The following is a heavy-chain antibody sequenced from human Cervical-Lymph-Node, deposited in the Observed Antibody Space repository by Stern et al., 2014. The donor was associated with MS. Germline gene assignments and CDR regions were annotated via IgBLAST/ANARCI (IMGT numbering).Heavy chain of an antibody. Sequence: QITLKESGPTLVKPTQTLTLTCTFSGFSLSTSGVGVGWIRQPPGKALEWLALIYWDDDKLYSPSLKSRLTITKDTSKNQVVLTMTNMDPVDTATYYCAHRCLLEYYFDYWGQGTLVTVSS. CDR1: GFSLSTSGVG. D-gene: IGHD3-16*01. CDR3: AHRCLLEYYFDY. CDR2: IYWDDDK. J-gene: IGHJ4*02. V-gene: IGHV2-5*02.